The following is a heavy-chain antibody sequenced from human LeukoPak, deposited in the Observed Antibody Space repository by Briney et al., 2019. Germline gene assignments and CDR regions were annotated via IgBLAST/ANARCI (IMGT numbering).Heavy chain of an antibody. CDR2: INPSGGST. D-gene: IGHD6-19*01. J-gene: IGHJ3*02. CDR1: GYTFTSYY. CDR3: ARVGRGWNAFDI. Sequence: ASVKVSCKASGYTFTSYYMHWVRQAAGQGLEWMGIINPSGGSTSYAQKFQGRVTMTRDTSTSTVYMELSSLRSEDTAVYYCARVGRGWNAFDIWGQGTMVTVSS. V-gene: IGHV1-46*01.